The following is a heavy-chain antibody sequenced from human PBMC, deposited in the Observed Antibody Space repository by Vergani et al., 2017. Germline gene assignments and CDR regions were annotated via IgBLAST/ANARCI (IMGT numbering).Heavy chain of an antibody. Sequence: EVQMVESGGGLVKPGGSLRLSCVASGFTFSHYSMNWVRQAPGKGLEWVSSISGNNDDVYYADSVKGRFTISRDNAKNSLYLDMSSLRAEDTAVYYCAKDGPRILETYWYFDLWGRGTLVIVSS. CDR1: GFTFSHYS. V-gene: IGHV3-21*01. J-gene: IGHJ2*01. CDR3: AKDGPRILETYWYFDL. D-gene: IGHD2-15*01. CDR2: ISGNNDDV.